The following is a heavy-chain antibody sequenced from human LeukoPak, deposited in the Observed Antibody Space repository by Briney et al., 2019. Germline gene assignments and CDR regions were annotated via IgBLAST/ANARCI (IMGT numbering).Heavy chain of an antibody. D-gene: IGHD6-6*01. CDR2: IYYSGST. CDR1: GGSISSYY. J-gene: IGHJ4*02. Sequence: SETLSLTCTVSGGSISSYYWSWIRQPPGKGLEWIAYIYYSGSTNYNPSLKSRVTISLDTSKNQFSLKLSSVTAADTAVYYCARAMSIAARLQTIFDYWGQGTLVTVSS. V-gene: IGHV4-59*01. CDR3: ARAMSIAARLQTIFDY.